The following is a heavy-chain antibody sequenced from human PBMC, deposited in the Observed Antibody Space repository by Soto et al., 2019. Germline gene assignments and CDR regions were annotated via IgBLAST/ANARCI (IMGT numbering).Heavy chain of an antibody. CDR3: ARDIGIAVAGYVWDY. CDR2: ISYDGSNK. Sequence: GGSLRLSCAASGFTFSSYAMHWVRQAPGKGLEWVAVISYDGSNKYYADSVKGRFTISRDNSKNTLYLQMNSLRAEDTAVYYCARDIGIAVAGYVWDYWGQGTLVTVSS. V-gene: IGHV3-30-3*01. J-gene: IGHJ4*02. D-gene: IGHD6-19*01. CDR1: GFTFSSYA.